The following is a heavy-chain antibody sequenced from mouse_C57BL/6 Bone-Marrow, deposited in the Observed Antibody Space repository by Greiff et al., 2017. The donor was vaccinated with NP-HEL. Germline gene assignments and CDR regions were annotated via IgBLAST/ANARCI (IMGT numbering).Heavy chain of an antibody. D-gene: IGHD2-2*01. Sequence: QVQLQQPGAELVKPGASVKMSCKASGYTFTSYWITWVKQRPGQGLEWIGDIYPGSGSTNYNEKFKSKATLTVDTSSSTAYVQLSSLTSEDSAVYYCAIPEKWLPPFAYWGQGTLVTVSA. CDR3: AIPEKWLPPFAY. CDR1: GYTFTSYW. CDR2: IYPGSGST. J-gene: IGHJ3*01. V-gene: IGHV1-55*01.